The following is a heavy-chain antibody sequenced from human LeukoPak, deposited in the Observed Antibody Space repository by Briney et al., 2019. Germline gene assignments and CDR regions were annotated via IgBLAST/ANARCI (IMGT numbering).Heavy chain of an antibody. CDR1: GFTFSSNW. CDR3: ASQSYARFDP. Sequence: GGSLRLSCAASGFTFSSNWMSWVRQAPGKGLEWVGNIQPDGSEQYPVDSVKGRFTISRDNARNSLFLQMNSLRVEDTAVHYCASQSYARFDPWGQGTLVTVSS. D-gene: IGHD3-16*01. J-gene: IGHJ5*02. CDR2: IQPDGSEQ. V-gene: IGHV3-7*01.